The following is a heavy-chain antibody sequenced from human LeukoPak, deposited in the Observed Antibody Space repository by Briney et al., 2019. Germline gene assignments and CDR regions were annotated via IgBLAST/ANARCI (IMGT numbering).Heavy chain of an antibody. CDR2: INPNSGGT. J-gene: IGHJ6*03. Sequence: GASVKVSCKASGYTFTGYYMHWVRQAPGQGLEWMGWINPNSGGTNYAQKFQGRVTMTRDTSISTAYMELSRLRSDDTAVYYCARDPGEKYSSSWYLPDYYYYMDVWGKGTTVTISS. CDR3: ARDPGEKYSSSWYLPDYYYYMDV. V-gene: IGHV1-2*02. D-gene: IGHD6-13*01. CDR1: GYTFTGYY.